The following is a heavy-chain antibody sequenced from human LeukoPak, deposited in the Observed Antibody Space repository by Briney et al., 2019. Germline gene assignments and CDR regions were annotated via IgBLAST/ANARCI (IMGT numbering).Heavy chain of an antibody. D-gene: IGHD3-3*01. J-gene: IGHJ4*02. CDR3: ARKPSKFPYYFWSGYSSRYYFDY. CDR1: GYTFTSYD. Sequence: ASVTVSCKASGYTFTSYDINWGRQATGQGVEWMGWMNPNSGKTGYAQKFQRRVTMTMNTSISTAYMELSSLRSEDTAVYYCARKPSKFPYYFWSGYSSRYYFDYWGQGTLVTVSS. V-gene: IGHV1-8*01. CDR2: MNPNSGKT.